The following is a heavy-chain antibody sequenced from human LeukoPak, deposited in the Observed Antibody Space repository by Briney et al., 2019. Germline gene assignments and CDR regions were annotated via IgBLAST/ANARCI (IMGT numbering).Heavy chain of an antibody. V-gene: IGHV3-23*01. CDR3: AKQNHVWSGYPLDY. CDR2: ISGSGGST. CDR1: GFTFSTYA. D-gene: IGHD3-3*01. Sequence: PGGSLRLPCAASGFTFSTYAMTWVRQAPGKGLEWVSAISGSGGSTYYADSVKGRFTVSRDNSKNTLYLQMNSLRAEDTAVYYCAKQNHVWSGYPLDYWGQGTLVTVSS. J-gene: IGHJ4*02.